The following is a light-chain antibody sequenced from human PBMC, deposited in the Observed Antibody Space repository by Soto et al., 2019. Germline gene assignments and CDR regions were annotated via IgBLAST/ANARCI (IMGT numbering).Light chain of an antibody. J-gene: IGKJ1*01. V-gene: IGKV1-5*03. CDR1: ESISRW. CDR2: KAS. Sequence: DIQMTQSPPTLSASVGDRVTITCRASESISRWLAWYQQKPGKAPKLLIYKASNLESGVPSRFSGSGSGTEFTFTFSNLQPDDFATYYCQQYNSYSTWNFGHGTQVEIK. CDR3: QQYNSYSTWN.